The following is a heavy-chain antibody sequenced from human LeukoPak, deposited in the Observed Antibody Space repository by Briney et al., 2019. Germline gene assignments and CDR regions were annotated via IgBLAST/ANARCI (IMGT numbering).Heavy chain of an antibody. CDR3: ARANYYGSGRAAFDI. CDR1: GFTFSSYW. J-gene: IGHJ3*02. CDR2: INSDGSST. D-gene: IGHD3-10*01. Sequence: GGSLRLSCAASGFTFSSYWMHWVRQAPGKGLVWVSRINSDGSSTSYADSVKGRFAISRDNAKNTLYLQMNSLRAEDTAVYYCARANYYGSGRAAFDIWGQGTMVTVSS. V-gene: IGHV3-74*01.